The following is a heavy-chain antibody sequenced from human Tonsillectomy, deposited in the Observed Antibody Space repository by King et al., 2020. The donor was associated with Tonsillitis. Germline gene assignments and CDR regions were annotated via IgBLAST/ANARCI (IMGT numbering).Heavy chain of an antibody. J-gene: IGHJ5*02. CDR3: TRERAAAWFDP. D-gene: IGHD6-25*01. CDR1: GGSLNSGTFY. CDR2: ISHSVTT. Sequence: VQLQESGPRLVKPSQTLSLTCTVSGGSLNSGTFYWTWIRQHPGKGPEWIGYISHSVTTYYNPSLKTRVSISADTSQNQFSLELTSVTAADTAIYYCTRERAAAWFDPWGQGTLVSVSS. V-gene: IGHV4-31*03.